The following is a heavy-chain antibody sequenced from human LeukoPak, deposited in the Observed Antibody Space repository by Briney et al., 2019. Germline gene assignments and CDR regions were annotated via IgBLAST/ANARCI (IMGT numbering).Heavy chain of an antibody. D-gene: IGHD3-22*01. CDR1: GFTFSSYS. Sequence: GGSLRLSCAASGFTFSSYSMYWVRQAPGKGLEWVSYISSSSSTIYYADSVKGRFTISRDNAKNSLYLQMNSLRAEDTAVYYCARGEYYYDSSGYYYNWFDPWGQGTLVTVSS. CDR2: ISSSSSTI. CDR3: ARGEYYYDSSGYYYNWFDP. V-gene: IGHV3-48*04. J-gene: IGHJ5*02.